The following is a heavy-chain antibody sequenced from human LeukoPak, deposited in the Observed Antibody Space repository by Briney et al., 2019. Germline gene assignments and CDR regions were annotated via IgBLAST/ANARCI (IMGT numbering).Heavy chain of an antibody. Sequence: ASVEVSCKASGYTFSDYAIHWVRQAPGQRLEWVGWIDAGNGNARYSQKFQGRVTITRDTSTNTAYIELRSLRSEDTAMYYCARGSTSDWPLDHWGQETLVTISS. CDR1: GYTFSDYA. CDR3: ARGSTSDWPLDH. J-gene: IGHJ5*02. CDR2: IDAGNGNA. D-gene: IGHD2-2*01. V-gene: IGHV1-3*01.